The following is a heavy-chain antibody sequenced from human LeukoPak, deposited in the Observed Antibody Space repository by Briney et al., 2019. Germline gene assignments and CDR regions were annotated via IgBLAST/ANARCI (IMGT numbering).Heavy chain of an antibody. CDR3: ALGLDI. CDR2: ISGNGDTT. V-gene: IGHV3-23*01. Sequence: AGGSLRLSCAASGITFSNYAMSWVRQAPGKGLEWVSAISGNGDTTYYADAEKGRLTISRGNSKNTLYLQVNSLRVEDTAVYYCALGLDIWGQGTLVTVSS. CDR1: GITFSNYA. D-gene: IGHD7-27*01. J-gene: IGHJ4*02.